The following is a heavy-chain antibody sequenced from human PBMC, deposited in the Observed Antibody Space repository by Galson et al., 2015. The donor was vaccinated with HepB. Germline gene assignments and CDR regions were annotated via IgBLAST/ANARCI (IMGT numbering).Heavy chain of an antibody. CDR2: ITNNGVGT. Sequence: LRLSCAASGFNFNYYAMHWVRQAPGMGLEYISGITNNGVGTNYADSVKGRFTISRDNSKNTLYLQMNSLRAEDTAVYYCATHRRGTGYYLYWGQGTLVTVSS. V-gene: IGHV3-64*04. CDR3: ATHRRGTGYYLY. J-gene: IGHJ4*02. CDR1: GFNFNYYA. D-gene: IGHD3/OR15-3a*01.